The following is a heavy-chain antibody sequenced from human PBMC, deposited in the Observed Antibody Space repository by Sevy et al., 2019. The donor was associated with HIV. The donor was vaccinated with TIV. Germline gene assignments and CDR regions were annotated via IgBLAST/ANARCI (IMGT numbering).Heavy chain of an antibody. V-gene: IGHV3-33*01. CDR2: IYYDESSQ. Sequence: GGSLRLSCAASGFNFSIYGMHWVRQAPGKGLEWVALIYYDESSQYYADSVKGRFTISRDNSKNTLYLQMNSLRVEDTALYYCVRGRDYGNLDYWGQGTLVTVSS. D-gene: IGHD4-17*01. CDR3: VRGRDYGNLDY. CDR1: GFNFSIYG. J-gene: IGHJ4*02.